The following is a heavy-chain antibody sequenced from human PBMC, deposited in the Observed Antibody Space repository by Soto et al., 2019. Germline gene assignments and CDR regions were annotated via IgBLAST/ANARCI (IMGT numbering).Heavy chain of an antibody. D-gene: IGHD2-2*01. V-gene: IGHV3-11*06. J-gene: IGHJ5*02. Sequence: PGVSLRLSCAASGFTFSYYFMSWIRQAPGKGLEWVSFISGSSDNIKYADSVKGRFTISRDNAKNSLYLQMNSLRAEDTAVYYCVRDSXRIVVVPRVDGDNWLDPWGQGTLVTVSS. CDR1: GFTFSYYF. CDR2: ISGSSDNI. CDR3: VRDSXRIVVVPRVDGDNWLDP.